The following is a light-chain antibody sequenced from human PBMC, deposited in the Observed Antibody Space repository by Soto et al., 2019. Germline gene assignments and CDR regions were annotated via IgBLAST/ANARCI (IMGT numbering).Light chain of an antibody. J-gene: IGKJ4*01. Sequence: DIVMTQPPAPLVVSLGGGPTTTCRSTKLVYFIPTNKNYLAWYQQNPGHPPKLLIYWASTRESGVPDRFSGSGSGTDFTLTISSLQAEDVAVYYCQQYYDTPPFTFGGGTKVEIK. CDR2: WAS. CDR1: KLVYFIPTNKNY. CDR3: QQYYDTPPFT. V-gene: IGKV4-1*01.